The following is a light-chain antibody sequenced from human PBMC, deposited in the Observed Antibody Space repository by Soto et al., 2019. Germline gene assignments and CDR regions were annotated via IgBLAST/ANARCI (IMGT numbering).Light chain of an antibody. V-gene: IGKV1-6*01. CDR2: GAS. J-gene: IGKJ1*01. Sequence: AIQMTQSPSSLSASVGDRVTITCRASQDIRKDLAWYQQKPGKAPQILIYGASTLQTGVASRFSGSGSATDFTLTTSSLQPEDSAAYYCQHYNSYSEAFGQGTKVDIK. CDR3: QHYNSYSEA. CDR1: QDIRKD.